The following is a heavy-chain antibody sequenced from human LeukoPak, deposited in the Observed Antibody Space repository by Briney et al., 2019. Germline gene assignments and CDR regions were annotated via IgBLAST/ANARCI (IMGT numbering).Heavy chain of an antibody. CDR3: ARGIGYSSSWYRRNWFDP. Sequence: SETLSLTCAVYGGSFSGYYWSWIRQPPGEGLVWIGEINHSGSTNYNPSLKSRVTISVDTSKNQFSLKLSSVTAADTAVYYCARGIGYSSSWYRRNWFDPWGQGTLVTVSS. CDR2: INHSGST. J-gene: IGHJ5*01. D-gene: IGHD6-13*01. V-gene: IGHV4-34*01. CDR1: GGSFSGYY.